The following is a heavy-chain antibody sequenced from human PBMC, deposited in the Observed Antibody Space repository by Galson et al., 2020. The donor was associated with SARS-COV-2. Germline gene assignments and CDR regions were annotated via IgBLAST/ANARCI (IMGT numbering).Heavy chain of an antibody. CDR3: ARARITMIVVNAFDI. CDR2: IYYSGST. Sequence: SETLSLTCTVSGGSISSGGYYWSWISQHPGKGLEWIGYIYYSGSTYYNPSLKSRVTISVDTSKNQFSLKLSSVTAADTAVYYCARARITMIVVNAFDIWGQGTMVTVSS. CDR1: GGSISSGGYY. J-gene: IGHJ3*02. V-gene: IGHV4-31*03. D-gene: IGHD3-22*01.